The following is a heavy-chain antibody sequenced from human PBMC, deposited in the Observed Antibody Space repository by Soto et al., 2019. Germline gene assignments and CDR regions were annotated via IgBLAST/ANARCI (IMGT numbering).Heavy chain of an antibody. D-gene: IGHD3-9*01. CDR2: ISYDGSNK. V-gene: IGHV3-30-3*01. J-gene: IGHJ4*02. Sequence: GGSLRLSCAASGFTFSSYAMHWVRQAPGKGLEWVAVISYDGSNKYYADSVKGRFTISRDNSKNTLYLQMNSLRAEDTALYYCAKGRYFDWLFIGGIDYWGQGTLVTVSS. CDR3: AKGRYFDWLFIGGIDY. CDR1: GFTFSSYA.